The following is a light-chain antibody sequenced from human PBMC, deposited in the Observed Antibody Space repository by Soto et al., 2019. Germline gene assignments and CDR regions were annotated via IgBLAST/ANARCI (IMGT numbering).Light chain of an antibody. Sequence: SYELTQSPSVSVSPGQTASISCSGEKFGENFVCWYQQKPGQSPVVVIYHDDKRPSGIPERFSGSSSGNRATLTIAGTQALDEADYYCQAWDNNTAVFGGGTKLTVL. CDR2: HDD. J-gene: IGLJ2*01. V-gene: IGLV3-1*01. CDR1: KFGENF. CDR3: QAWDNNTAV.